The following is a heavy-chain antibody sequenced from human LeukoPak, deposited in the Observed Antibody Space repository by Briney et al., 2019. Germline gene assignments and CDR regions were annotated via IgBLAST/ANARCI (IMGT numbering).Heavy chain of an antibody. CDR3: ARAIEDYYYYYMDV. CDR1: GFTLSSYA. Sequence: GGSLRLSCAASGFTLSSYAMSWVRQAPGKGLEWVSAISDTGNTYHADSVKGRFTISRDSSKNTLFLQMNSLRAEDTAVYYCARAIEDYYYYYMDVWGKGTTVTVSS. CDR2: ISDTGNT. D-gene: IGHD3-16*02. J-gene: IGHJ6*03. V-gene: IGHV3-23*01.